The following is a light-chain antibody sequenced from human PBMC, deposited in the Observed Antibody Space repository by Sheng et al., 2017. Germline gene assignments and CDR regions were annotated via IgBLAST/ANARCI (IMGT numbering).Light chain of an antibody. V-gene: IGLV2-8*01. CDR1: SSDVGGYNY. CDR2: DVS. Sequence: QSALTQPASVSGSPGQSITISCTGTSSDVGGYNYVSWYQQHPGKAPKLMIYDVSNRPSGVPDRFSGSKSGNTASLTVSGLQAADEADYYCNSYAGSFYVFGTGTKVTVL. CDR3: NSYAGSFYV. J-gene: IGLJ1*01.